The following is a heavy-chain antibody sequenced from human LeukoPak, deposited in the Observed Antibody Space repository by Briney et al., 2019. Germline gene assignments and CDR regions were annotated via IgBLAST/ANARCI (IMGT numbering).Heavy chain of an antibody. CDR2: ITSSSSII. J-gene: IGHJ6*02. D-gene: IGHD2-15*01. V-gene: IGHV3-48*01. Sequence: GGSLRLSCAASGFTFSSYSMNWVRQAPGKGLEWVSYITSSSSIIYYGGSVKGRFTVSRDNAENSLYLQMNSLRAEDTAVYYCARARSQYCSGGSCSPAGYYYYGMDVWGQGTTVTVSS. CDR3: ARARSQYCSGGSCSPAGYYYYGMDV. CDR1: GFTFSSYS.